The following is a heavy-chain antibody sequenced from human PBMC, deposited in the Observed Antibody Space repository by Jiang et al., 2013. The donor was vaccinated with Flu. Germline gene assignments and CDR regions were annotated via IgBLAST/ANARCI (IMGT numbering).Heavy chain of an antibody. V-gene: IGHV4-59*11. CDR3: TTGLGWLIDN. D-gene: IGHD6-19*01. CDR2: VQSSGTT. J-gene: IGHJ4*02. Sequence: SGPGLVKPSETLSLTCSVSGDSISGHYCGWMRQPPGKRPEWIGYVQSSGTTKYNVSLGSRVTMSVDTSKNQFSLRLTSVTAADTAVYYCTTGLGWLIDNWGQGTLVTVSS. CDR1: GDSISGHY.